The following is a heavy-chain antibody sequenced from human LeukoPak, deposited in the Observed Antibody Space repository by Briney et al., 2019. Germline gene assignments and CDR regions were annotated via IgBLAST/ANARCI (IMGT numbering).Heavy chain of an antibody. Sequence: GGSLRLSCAASGFTFSSYAMRWVRQAPGKGLEWVAVISYDGSNKYYADSVKGRFTISRDNSKNTLYLQMNSLRAEDTAVYYCARGSYIAARLNYYYGMDVWGQGTTVTVSS. CDR1: GFTFSSYA. J-gene: IGHJ6*02. CDR3: ARGSYIAARLNYYYGMDV. V-gene: IGHV3-30-3*01. CDR2: ISYDGSNK. D-gene: IGHD6-6*01.